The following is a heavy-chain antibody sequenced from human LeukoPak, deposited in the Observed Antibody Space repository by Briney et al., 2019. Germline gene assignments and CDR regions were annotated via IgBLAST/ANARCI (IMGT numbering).Heavy chain of an antibody. CDR3: ARGLSGNPIDY. J-gene: IGHJ4*02. CDR1: GYTFTGYH. V-gene: IGHV1-2*06. CDR2: INPNSGDT. Sequence: WASVKVSCKASGYTFTGYHMHWVRRAPGQGLEWMGRINPNSGDTNYAQKFQGRVTMTRDTSISTAYMELSRLRSDDTAVYYCARGLSGNPIDYWGQGTLVTVSS.